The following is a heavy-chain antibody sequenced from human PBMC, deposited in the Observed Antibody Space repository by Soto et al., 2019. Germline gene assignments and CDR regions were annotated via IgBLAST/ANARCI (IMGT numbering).Heavy chain of an antibody. D-gene: IGHD6-6*01. Sequence: EVQLVESGGGLVQPGRSLRLSCAASGLTFSSYWVHWVRQAPGTGLVWVSRINSDGSIKTYADSVKGRFTISRDNAENTLYLQMNSLRAEDTAVYYCATISSPDFWGQGTLVTVSS. CDR2: INSDGSIK. J-gene: IGHJ4*02. CDR1: GLTFSSYW. V-gene: IGHV3-74*01. CDR3: ATISSPDF.